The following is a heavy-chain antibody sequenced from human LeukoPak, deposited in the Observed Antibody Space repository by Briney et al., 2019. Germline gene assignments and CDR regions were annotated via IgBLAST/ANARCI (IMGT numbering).Heavy chain of an antibody. CDR2: IYSSGST. CDR3: ARTPGWFGEFPDY. CDR1: GGSISSYY. D-gene: IGHD3-10*01. J-gene: IGHJ4*02. Sequence: PSETLSLTCTVSGGSISSYYWSWIQQPPGKGLEWIGYIYSSGSTNYNPSLKSRVTISVDTSKNQFSLKLSSVTAADTAVYYCARTPGWFGEFPDYWGQGTLVTVSS. V-gene: IGHV4-4*09.